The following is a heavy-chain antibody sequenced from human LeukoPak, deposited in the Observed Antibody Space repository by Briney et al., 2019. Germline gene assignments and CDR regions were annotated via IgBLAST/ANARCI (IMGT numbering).Heavy chain of an antibody. CDR2: VYSSGST. Sequence: PGASLRLSCAASGFTVSSKYMSWVRQAPGKGLEWVSVVYSSGSTYYADSVKGRFTISRDNSKNTLSLQMNSLRAEDTAVYYCATSLASARAAGYYFDYWGQGTLVTVSS. CDR3: ATSLASARAAGYYFDY. V-gene: IGHV3-66*01. D-gene: IGHD6-6*01. CDR1: GFTVSSKY. J-gene: IGHJ4*02.